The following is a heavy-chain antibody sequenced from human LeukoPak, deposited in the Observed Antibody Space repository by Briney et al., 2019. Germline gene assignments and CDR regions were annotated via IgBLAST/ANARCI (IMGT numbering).Heavy chain of an antibody. J-gene: IGHJ4*02. V-gene: IGHV3-7*01. CDR2: IKEEGSEK. CDR1: GFTFSNYW. Sequence: GGSLRLSCATTGFTFSNYWMNWVRQAPGKGLEWVANIKEEGSEKYYVDSVKGRFIISRDNAKNSLYLQMNSLRAEDTAVYYCARDSSAAPHSYWGQGTLVTVFS. D-gene: IGHD2-15*01. CDR3: ARDSSAAPHSY.